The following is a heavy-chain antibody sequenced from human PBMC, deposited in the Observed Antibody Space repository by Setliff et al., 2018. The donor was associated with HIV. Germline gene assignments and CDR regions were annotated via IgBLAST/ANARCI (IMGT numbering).Heavy chain of an antibody. Sequence: GGSLRLSCAASGFAFSEFWMSWARQAPGKGLEWVANINDDGEKKYYVDSVRGRFTISRDNAKNSLYLQMNSLRVEDTAVYYCARDPGWGALDYWGQGSLVTVSS. V-gene: IGHV3-7*01. CDR3: ARDPGWGALDY. D-gene: IGHD1-26*01. CDR2: INDDGEKK. CDR1: GFAFSEFW. J-gene: IGHJ4*02.